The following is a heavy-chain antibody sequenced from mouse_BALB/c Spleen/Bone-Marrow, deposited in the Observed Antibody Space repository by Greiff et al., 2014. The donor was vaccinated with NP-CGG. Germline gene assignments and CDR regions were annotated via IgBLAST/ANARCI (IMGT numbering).Heavy chain of an antibody. CDR3: TKPSFYYGSSYWYFDV. D-gene: IGHD1-1*01. Sequence: VQLQQSGAELAKPGASVKLSCTASGFNIKDTYMHWVKQRPEQGLEWIGRIDPANGDTKYDPKFQGKATITADTSSNTAYLQLSSLTSEDTAVYYCTKPSFYYGSSYWYFDVWGAGTMVTVSS. J-gene: IGHJ1*01. CDR2: IDPANGDT. CDR1: GFNIKDTY. V-gene: IGHV14-3*02.